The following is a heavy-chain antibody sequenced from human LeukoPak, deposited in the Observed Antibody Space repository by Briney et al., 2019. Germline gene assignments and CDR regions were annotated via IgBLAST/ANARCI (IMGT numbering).Heavy chain of an antibody. V-gene: IGHV1-2*02. CDR2: INPNSGGT. D-gene: IGHD3-3*01. Sequence: GASVKVSCKASGYTFTGYYIHWVRQAPGQGLEWMGWINPNSGGTNYAQKFQGRVTMTRDTSISTAYMELSRLRSDDTAVYYCARVGHITIFGVVPYPYDYMDVWGKGTTVTVS. CDR3: ARVGHITIFGVVPYPYDYMDV. CDR1: GYTFTGYY. J-gene: IGHJ6*03.